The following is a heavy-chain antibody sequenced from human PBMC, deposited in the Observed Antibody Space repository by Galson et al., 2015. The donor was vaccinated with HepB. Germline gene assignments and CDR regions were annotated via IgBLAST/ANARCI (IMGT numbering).Heavy chain of an antibody. J-gene: IGHJ3*02. D-gene: IGHD3-10*01. CDR3: AREADYYYGSGSYDAFDI. CDR1: GGTFSSYA. CDR2: IIPIFGTA. V-gene: IGHV1-69*13. Sequence: SVKVSCKASGGTFSSYAISWVRQAPGQGLEWMGGIIPIFGTANYAQKFQGRVTITADESTSTAYMELSSLRSEDTAVYYCAREADYYYGSGSYDAFDIWGQGTMVTVSS.